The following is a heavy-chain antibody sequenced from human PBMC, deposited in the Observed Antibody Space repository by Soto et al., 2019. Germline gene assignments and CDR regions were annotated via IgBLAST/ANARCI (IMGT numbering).Heavy chain of an antibody. CDR3: ARGKYYDSSGPGAY. D-gene: IGHD3-22*01. J-gene: IGHJ4*02. CDR2: IYSGGTT. Sequence: EVQLVESGGGLIQPGGSLRLSCAASGFSVSTNHMSWVRQAPGKGLEWVSVIYSGGTTYYADSVKGRFTISRDNSKNTLYLQMNSLRAEDTAVYYCARGKYYDSSGPGAYWGPGTLVTVSS. V-gene: IGHV3-53*01. CDR1: GFSVSTNH.